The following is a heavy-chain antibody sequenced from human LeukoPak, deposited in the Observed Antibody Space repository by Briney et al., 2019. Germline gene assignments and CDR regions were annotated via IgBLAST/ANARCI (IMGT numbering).Heavy chain of an antibody. J-gene: IGHJ5*02. CDR2: ISSSGSTI. CDR3: ARVKSITMIVSDL. Sequence: GGSLRLSCAASGFTFSDYYMSWIRQAPGKGLEWVSYISSSGSTIYYADSVKGRFTISRDNAKNSLYLQMNSLRAADTAVYYCARVKSITMIVSDLWGQGTLVTVSS. D-gene: IGHD3-22*01. V-gene: IGHV3-11*01. CDR1: GFTFSDYY.